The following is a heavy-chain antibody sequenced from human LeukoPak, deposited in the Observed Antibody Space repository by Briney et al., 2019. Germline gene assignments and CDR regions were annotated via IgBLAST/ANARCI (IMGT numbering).Heavy chain of an antibody. V-gene: IGHV1-69*05. CDR3: ARCSSSWRPGYYFDY. CDR2: IIPIFGTA. CDR1: GGTFSSYA. Sequence: ASVKVSCKASGGTFSSYAISWVRQAPGQGLEWMGGIIPIFGTANYAQKFQGRVTMTRDTSISTAYMELSRLRSDDTAVYYCARCSSSWRPGYYFDYWGQGTLVTVSS. D-gene: IGHD6-13*01. J-gene: IGHJ4*02.